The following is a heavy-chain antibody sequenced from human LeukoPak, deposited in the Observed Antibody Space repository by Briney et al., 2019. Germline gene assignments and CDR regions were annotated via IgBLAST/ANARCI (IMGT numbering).Heavy chain of an antibody. Sequence: LRLSCAASGFTFSSYGMHWVRQAPGKGLEWVAVISYDGSNKYYADSVKGRFTISRDNSKNTLYLQMNSLRAEDTAVYYCAKDPRGVVITTNRFDPWGQGTLVTVSS. J-gene: IGHJ5*02. D-gene: IGHD3-22*01. CDR2: ISYDGSNK. CDR1: GFTFSSYG. CDR3: AKDPRGVVITTNRFDP. V-gene: IGHV3-30*18.